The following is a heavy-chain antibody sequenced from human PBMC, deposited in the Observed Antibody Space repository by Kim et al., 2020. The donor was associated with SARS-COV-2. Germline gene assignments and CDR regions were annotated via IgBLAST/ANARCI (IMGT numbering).Heavy chain of an antibody. CDR1: GFTFSSYA. J-gene: IGHJ6*02. CDR3: ARDLDSSSWYRAPNYYYYGRDV. CDR2: ISYDGSNK. Sequence: GGSLRLSCAASGFTFSSYAMHWVRQAPGKGLEWVAVISYDGSNKYYADSVKGRFTISRDNSKNTLYLQMNSLRAEDTAVYYCARDLDSSSWYRAPNYYYYGRDVWGQGTTVTVSS. V-gene: IGHV3-30-3*01. D-gene: IGHD6-13*01.